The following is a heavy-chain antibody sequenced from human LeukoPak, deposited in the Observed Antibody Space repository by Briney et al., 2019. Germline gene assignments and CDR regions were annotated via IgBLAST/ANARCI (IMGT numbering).Heavy chain of an antibody. CDR2: IYYSGST. D-gene: IGHD3-22*01. CDR1: GGSVSSYY. V-gene: IGHV4-59*08. Sequence: SETLSLTCTVSGGSVSSYYWSWIRQPPGKGLEWIGYIYYSGSTNYNPSLKSRVTISVDTSKNQFSLKLSSVTAADTAVYYCARHYRDSSGYYYGYFDYWGQGALVTVSS. CDR3: ARHYRDSSGYYYGYFDY. J-gene: IGHJ4*02.